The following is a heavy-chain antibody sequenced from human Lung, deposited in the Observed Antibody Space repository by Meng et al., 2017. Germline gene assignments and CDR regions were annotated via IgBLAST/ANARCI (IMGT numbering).Heavy chain of an antibody. CDR3: ARGRGPHIVGH. CDR1: DDSISDYY. J-gene: IGHJ1*01. D-gene: IGHD3-16*02. V-gene: IGHV4-4*07. Sequence: QVQLEASVPGLVKPSETLSLTCSVSDDSISDYYWTWGRQSDGKGLEWIGRISGSGSTNYSPSLNSRIAMSVDTSKKQISLTLTSVTAADTAVYYCARGRGPHIVGHWGQGTLVTVSS. CDR2: ISGSGST.